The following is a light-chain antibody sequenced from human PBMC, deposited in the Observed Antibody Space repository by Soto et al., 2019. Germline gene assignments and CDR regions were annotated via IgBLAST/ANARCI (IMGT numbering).Light chain of an antibody. V-gene: IGKV1-6*01. CDR1: QDIRSA. CDR3: LLDFSYFWA. J-gene: IGKJ1*01. Sequence: AIQLTQSPSSLSASVGDRVTITCRASQDIRSALGWYQQKPGKVPKLLIYAASTLQGGVPSRFSGSGSGTDFTLTISSLQPEDFATYYCLLDFSYFWAFGQGTKGDIK. CDR2: AAS.